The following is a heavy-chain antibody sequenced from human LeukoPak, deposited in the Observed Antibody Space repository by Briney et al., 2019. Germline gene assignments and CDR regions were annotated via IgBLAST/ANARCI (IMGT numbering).Heavy chain of an antibody. Sequence: PGGSLRLSCAASGFTFSSYGMHGLRQAPGKGLEWVAVIWYDGSNKYYADSVKGRFTISRDNSKNTLYLQMNSLRAEDTAVYYCARSGPGVYYFDYWGQGTLVTVSS. CDR1: GFTFSSYG. CDR3: ARSGPGVYYFDY. J-gene: IGHJ4*02. V-gene: IGHV3-33*01. D-gene: IGHD3-3*01. CDR2: IWYDGSNK.